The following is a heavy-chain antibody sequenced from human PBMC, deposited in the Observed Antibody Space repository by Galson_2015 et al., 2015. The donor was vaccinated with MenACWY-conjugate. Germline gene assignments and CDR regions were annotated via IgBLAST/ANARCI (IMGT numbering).Heavy chain of an antibody. V-gene: IGHV1-24*01. CDR3: ATGNMMVRGIYYHYYLDV. D-gene: IGHD3-10*01. Sequence: SVKVSCKVSGYILSEISMHWVRQAPGKGLEWLGDFDPEAGEAIYAQKFQGRVTMTEDTSTDTAYMELSSLRSEDTAVYYCATGNMMVRGIYYHYYLDVWGIGTTVTVSS. J-gene: IGHJ6*03. CDR2: FDPEAGEA. CDR1: GYILSEIS.